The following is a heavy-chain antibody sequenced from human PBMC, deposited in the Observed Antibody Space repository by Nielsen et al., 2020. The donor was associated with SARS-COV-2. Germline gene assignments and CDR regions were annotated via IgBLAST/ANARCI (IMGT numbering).Heavy chain of an antibody. CDR2: ISSSSSYI. D-gene: IGHD2-2*01. V-gene: IGHV3-21*01. CDR1: GFTFSSYS. CDR3: ARDLCSSTSCYPLNWFDP. Sequence: GESLKISCAASGFTFSSYSMNWVRQAPGKGLEWVSSISSSSSYIYYEDSVKGRFTISRDNAKNSLYLQMNSLRAEDTAVYYCARDLCSSTSCYPLNWFDPWGQGTLVTVSS. J-gene: IGHJ5*02.